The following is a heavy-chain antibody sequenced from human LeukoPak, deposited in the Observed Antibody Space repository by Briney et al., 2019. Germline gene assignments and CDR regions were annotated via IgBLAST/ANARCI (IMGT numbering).Heavy chain of an antibody. CDR2: MNPNSGNT. V-gene: IGHV1-8*03. CDR1: GYTFTSYD. D-gene: IGHD6-19*01. Sequence: ASVKVSCKASGYTFTSYDINWVRQATGQGLVWMGWMNPNSGNTGYAQKFQGRVTITRNTSISTAYMELSSLRSEDTAVYYCAGGRAGDAFDIWGQGTMVTVSS. J-gene: IGHJ3*02. CDR3: AGGRAGDAFDI.